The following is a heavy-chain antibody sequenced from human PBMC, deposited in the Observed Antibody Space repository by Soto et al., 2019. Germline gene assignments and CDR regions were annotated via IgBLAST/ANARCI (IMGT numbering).Heavy chain of an antibody. CDR3: AREAEGYSSSSPLDC. Sequence: QVQLVQSGAEVKKPGASVKVSCKASGYTFTSYGISWVRQAPGQGLEWMGWIIAYNGNTNYAQKLQGRVTMTTDTSTSTAYMELRSLRSYDTAVYYCAREAEGYSSSSPLDCWGQGTLVTGSS. D-gene: IGHD6-6*01. J-gene: IGHJ4*02. CDR1: GYTFTSYG. CDR2: IIAYNGNT. V-gene: IGHV1-18*01.